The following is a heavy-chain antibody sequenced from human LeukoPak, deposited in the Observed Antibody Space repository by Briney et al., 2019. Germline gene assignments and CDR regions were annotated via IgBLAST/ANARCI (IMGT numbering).Heavy chain of an antibody. Sequence: GASVKVSCKASGYTFTSYGISWVRQAPGQGLEWMGWISAYNGNTNYAQKFQGRVTMTRDTSISTAYMELSRLRSDDTAVYYCARDPYGGRSGMDVWGQGTTVTVSS. CDR3: ARDPYGGRSGMDV. CDR1: GYTFTSYG. D-gene: IGHD4-23*01. CDR2: ISAYNGNT. J-gene: IGHJ6*02. V-gene: IGHV1-18*01.